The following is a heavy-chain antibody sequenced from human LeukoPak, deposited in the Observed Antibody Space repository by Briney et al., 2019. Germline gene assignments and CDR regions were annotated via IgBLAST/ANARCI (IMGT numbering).Heavy chain of an antibody. CDR3: AKAWALTYLGGVDS. J-gene: IGHJ4*02. CDR1: GFTVGSNT. V-gene: IGHV3-23*01. CDR2: LSGTRGNT. Sequence: GGSLRLSCAASGFTVGSNTMSWVRQAPGKGLEWVATLSGTRGNTYYADSVRGRFTISRDNSKNTLYLQMNSLRAEDTAVYYCAKAWALTYLGGVDSWGQGTLVTVSS. D-gene: IGHD2-21*02.